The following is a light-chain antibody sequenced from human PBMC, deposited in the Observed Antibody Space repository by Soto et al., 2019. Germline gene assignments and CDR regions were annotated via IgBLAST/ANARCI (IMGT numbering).Light chain of an antibody. CDR1: QSVSRSY. Sequence: EIVLTQSPGTLSLSTGERATLSCRASQSVSRSYLAWYQQKPGQAPRLPIYGTSTRATGIPDRFSGSGSGTDFTLTISRLEPEDFAVYYCQQYGNSRFTFGQGTRLEIK. CDR2: GTS. V-gene: IGKV3-20*01. J-gene: IGKJ5*01. CDR3: QQYGNSRFT.